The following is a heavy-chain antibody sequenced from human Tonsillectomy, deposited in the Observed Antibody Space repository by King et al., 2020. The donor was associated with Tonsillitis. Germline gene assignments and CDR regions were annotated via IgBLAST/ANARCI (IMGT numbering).Heavy chain of an antibody. CDR2: ISYDGSNK. Sequence: QVQLVESGGGVVQPGRSLRLSCAASGFTFSNYAMHWVRQAPGKGLEWVALISYDGSNKYYADSVKGRFTISRDKSKNTVYLQMNSLRAEDTAVYYCARQDEYNVVYYYGMDVWGQGTTVTVSS. CDR1: GFTFSNYA. D-gene: IGHD5-24*01. J-gene: IGHJ6*02. V-gene: IGHV3-33*05. CDR3: ARQDEYNVVYYYGMDV.